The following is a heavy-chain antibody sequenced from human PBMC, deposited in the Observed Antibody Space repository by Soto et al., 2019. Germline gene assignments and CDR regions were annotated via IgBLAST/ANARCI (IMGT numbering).Heavy chain of an antibody. Sequence: ASVKVSCKASGYTFTGYYMHWVRQAPGQGLEWMGWINPNSGGTNYAQKFQGRVTMTRDTSISTAYMELSRLRSDDTAVYYCARDYSNYVRGRTLQRFDPWGQGNLVTVSS. CDR1: GYTFTGYY. V-gene: IGHV1-2*02. D-gene: IGHD4-4*01. CDR2: INPNSGGT. J-gene: IGHJ5*02. CDR3: ARDYSNYVRGRTLQRFDP.